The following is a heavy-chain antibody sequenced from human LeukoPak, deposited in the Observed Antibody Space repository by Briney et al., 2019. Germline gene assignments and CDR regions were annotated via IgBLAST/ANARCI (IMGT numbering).Heavy chain of an antibody. D-gene: IGHD6-13*01. J-gene: IGHJ1*01. CDR2: ISYDGSNK. CDR3: ASSTAAGTVYFQH. V-gene: IGHV3-30-3*01. Sequence: GGSLRLSCAASGFTFSSYAMHWVRQAPGKGLEWVAVISYDGSNKYYADSVKGRFTISRDNSKNTLYLQMNSLRAEDTAVYYCASSTAAGTVYFQHWGQGTLVTVSS. CDR1: GFTFSSYA.